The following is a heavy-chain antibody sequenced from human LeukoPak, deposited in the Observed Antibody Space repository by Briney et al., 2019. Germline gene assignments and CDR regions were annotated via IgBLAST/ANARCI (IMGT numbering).Heavy chain of an antibody. Sequence: GPSVKVSCKASGYTFTSYDINWVRQATGQGLEWMGWMNPNSGNTGYAQKFQGRVTITRNTSISTAYMELNSLRAEDTAVYYCAKEDSDWKHFDYWGQGTLVTVSS. V-gene: IGHV1-8*03. D-gene: IGHD6-19*01. J-gene: IGHJ4*02. CDR1: GYTFTSYD. CDR3: AKEDSDWKHFDY. CDR2: MNPNSGNT.